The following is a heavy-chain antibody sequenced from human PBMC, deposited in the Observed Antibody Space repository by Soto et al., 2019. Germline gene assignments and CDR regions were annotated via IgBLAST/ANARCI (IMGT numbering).Heavy chain of an antibody. J-gene: IGHJ1*01. Sequence: QVPLVESGGGLVKPGGSLRLSCVVSAFSFSDYYVSWIRQTPEKGLECISYISRDGTNTYYADSVKGRFTISRDDAKSPLYLQTDSPRVDDTAVYYRATGHQYFHYWGQGTLVTVSS. CDR2: ISRDGTNT. V-gene: IGHV3-11*01. CDR1: AFSFSDYY. CDR3: ATGHQYFHY.